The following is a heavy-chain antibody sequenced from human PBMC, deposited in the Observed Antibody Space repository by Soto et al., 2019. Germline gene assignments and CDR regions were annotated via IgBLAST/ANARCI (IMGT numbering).Heavy chain of an antibody. J-gene: IGHJ4*02. V-gene: IGHV1-18*01. Sequence: GASVTVSCKGSGYTFIRYGIIWVRQPPGQGLEWMGWISGYNGNTNYAQKLQGRVTMTTNTSTRTAYMDLRSLRSDDTAVYYCARAVAGTFVFDYWGQGALVTVSS. CDR1: GYTFIRYG. CDR2: ISGYNGNT. CDR3: ARAVAGTFVFDY. D-gene: IGHD6-19*01.